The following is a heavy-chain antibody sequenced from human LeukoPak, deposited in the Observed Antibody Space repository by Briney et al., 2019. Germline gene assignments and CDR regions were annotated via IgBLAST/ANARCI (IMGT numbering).Heavy chain of an antibody. J-gene: IGHJ4*02. V-gene: IGHV4-39*01. D-gene: IGHD2-15*01. Sequence: SETLSLTCAVSGGSIDGRSYNWGWVRQPPGKGLEWIGSIYDSLSAYYNPPLKSRVTISIDMSKKQFSLNLNSATAADSAVYYCARFVSIRGGIHLNYFDSWGQGRLVTVSS. CDR1: GGSIDGRSYN. CDR2: IYDSLSA. CDR3: ARFVSIRGGIHLNYFDS.